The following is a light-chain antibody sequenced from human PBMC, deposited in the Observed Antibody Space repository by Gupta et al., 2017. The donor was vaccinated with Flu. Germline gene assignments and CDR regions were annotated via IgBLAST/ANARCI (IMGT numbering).Light chain of an antibody. V-gene: IGKV2-30*01. CDR1: QSLVYSDGNTY. Sequence: DVVMTQSPLSLPVTLGQPASISCRSSQSLVYSDGNTYLHWFQQRPGQPPRRLIYQVSHRESGVPDRFSGSGSGTDFTLKISRVEAEDVGVYYCMQGSRWPWAFGQGTKVEIK. CDR2: QVS. J-gene: IGKJ1*01. CDR3: MQGSRWPWA.